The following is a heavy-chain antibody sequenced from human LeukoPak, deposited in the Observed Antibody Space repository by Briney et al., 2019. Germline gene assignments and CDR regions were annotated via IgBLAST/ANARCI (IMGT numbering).Heavy chain of an antibody. J-gene: IGHJ4*02. Sequence: ASETLSLTCTVSGGSIRSSYYYWGWIRQPPGKGLEWIGSIYDSGSTYYNPSLKSRVTISVDTSKNQFSLKLNSVTAADTAVYYCARHQDNWNDEAPFDYWGQGTLVTVSS. CDR1: GGSIRSSYYY. CDR3: ARHQDNWNDEAPFDY. CDR2: IYDSGST. D-gene: IGHD1-20*01. V-gene: IGHV4-39*01.